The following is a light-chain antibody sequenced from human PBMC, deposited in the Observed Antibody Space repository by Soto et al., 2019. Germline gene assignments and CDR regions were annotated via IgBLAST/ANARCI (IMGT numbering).Light chain of an antibody. CDR2: WAS. CDR1: QTLLFRSNNKDH. CDR3: QQYYTTPS. Sequence: DIMLTQSPASLAVSLGEEATINCESSQTLLFRSNNKDHLAWYQQKPGQPPKLLVYWASTRESGVPDRFSGSGSGTDFTLTITSLQAEDVAVYYCQQYYTTPSFGQGTKVDNK. V-gene: IGKV4-1*01. J-gene: IGKJ1*01.